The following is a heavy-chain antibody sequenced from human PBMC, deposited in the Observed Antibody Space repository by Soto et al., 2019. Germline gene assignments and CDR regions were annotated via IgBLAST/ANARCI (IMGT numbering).Heavy chain of an antibody. V-gene: IGHV3-15*02. CDR2: IKSWTDGWRV. D-gene: IGHD2-2*01. CDR3: PTWRREKSCTSVSCYGDGAY. J-gene: IGHJ4*02. CDR1: GFTFNSAW. Sequence: EVPLVESGGALVKPGESLTLSCAASGFTFNSAWMTWVRQAPGKGLEWVGRIKSWTDGWRVDTAASVKGRFTISRDDSKNTFYMQMTSLKSEDTAVYYCPTWRREKSCTSVSCYGDGAYWGQGTLVTVSS.